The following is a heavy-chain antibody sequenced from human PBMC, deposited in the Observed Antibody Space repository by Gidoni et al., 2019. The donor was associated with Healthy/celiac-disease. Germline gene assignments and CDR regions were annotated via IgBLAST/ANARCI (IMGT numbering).Heavy chain of an antibody. J-gene: IGHJ6*02. CDR1: GFSLSTSGVG. D-gene: IGHD5-12*01. CDR2: IYWDDDK. V-gene: IGHV2-5*02. CDR3: AHQSRRDGYNLHGMDV. Sequence: QITLTESGPKLVKPTPTLTLTCTFSGFSLSTSGVGGGWIRQPPGKALEWLALIYWDDDKRYSPSLKSRLTITKDTSKNQVVLTMTNMDPVDTATYYCAHQSRRDGYNLHGMDVWGQGTTVTVSS.